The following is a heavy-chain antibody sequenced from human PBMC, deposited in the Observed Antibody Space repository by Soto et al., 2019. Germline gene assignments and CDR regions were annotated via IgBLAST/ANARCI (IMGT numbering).Heavy chain of an antibody. Sequence: SETLSLTCAVSGGSISSGGYSWSWIRQPPGKGLEWIGYIYHSGSTYYNPSLKSRVTISVDRSKNQFSLKLSSVTAADTAVYYCARGEAGYYDFWSGYYSNLFDPWGQGTLVT. J-gene: IGHJ5*02. CDR2: IYHSGST. V-gene: IGHV4-30-2*01. D-gene: IGHD3-3*01. CDR1: GGSISSGGYS. CDR3: ARGEAGYYDFWSGYYSNLFDP.